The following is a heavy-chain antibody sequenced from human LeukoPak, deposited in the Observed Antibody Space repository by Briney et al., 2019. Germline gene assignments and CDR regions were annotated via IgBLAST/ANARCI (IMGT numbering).Heavy chain of an antibody. V-gene: IGHV4-39*02. CDR2: IYHSGST. Sequence: SETLSLTCTVSGGSISSSSYYWGWIRQPPGKGLEWIGSIYHSGSTYYNPSLKSRVTISVDTSKNQFSLKLSSVTAADTAVYYCAREFGYSGYFDYWGQGTLVTVSS. CDR1: GGSISSSSYY. J-gene: IGHJ4*02. D-gene: IGHD5-12*01. CDR3: AREFGYSGYFDY.